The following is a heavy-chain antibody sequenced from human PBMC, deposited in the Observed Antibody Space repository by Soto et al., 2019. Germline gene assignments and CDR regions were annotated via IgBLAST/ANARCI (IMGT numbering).Heavy chain of an antibody. CDR2: SYYRGST. Sequence: QPQLQESGPGLVKPPETLSLPCTVSGGSISSRSHYWGWIRQSPGRHLEWIGSSYYRGSTHYNPSLKTRVTISVNTSKNQVSLKVYSGTAADTAVYYCATADGFGVVTPFFEYRGQGILVTVSS. D-gene: IGHD3-3*01. V-gene: IGHV4-39*01. CDR1: GGSISSRSHY. CDR3: ATADGFGVVTPFFEY. J-gene: IGHJ4*02.